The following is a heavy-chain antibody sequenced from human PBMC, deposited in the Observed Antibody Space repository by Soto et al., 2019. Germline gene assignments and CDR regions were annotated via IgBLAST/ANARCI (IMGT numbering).Heavy chain of an antibody. Sequence: QVQLVQSGAEVKKPGSSVKVSCKPSGGTFSTYVISWVRQAPGQGLEWMGGIIPVFATTNYAQKFQGRVTITADESTRTGYMELNSLRSEDTAVYYCARGRIAGAATDFYYYGMDVWGQGTSVTVSS. CDR3: ARGRIAGAATDFYYYGMDV. V-gene: IGHV1-69*12. CDR2: IIPVFATT. J-gene: IGHJ6*02. D-gene: IGHD1-26*01. CDR1: GGTFSTYV.